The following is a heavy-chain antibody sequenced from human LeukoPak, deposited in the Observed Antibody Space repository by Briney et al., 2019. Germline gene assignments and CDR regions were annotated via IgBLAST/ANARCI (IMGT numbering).Heavy chain of an antibody. CDR2: INFHNGDT. CDR1: GYTXIGYY. CDR3: ATVRDIVVGGGPYYFDY. D-gene: IGHD2-15*01. Sequence: ASVKVSCKASGYTXIGYYLHWVRQAPGQGLEWMGWINFHNGDTNYAQKFQGRVTMTRDTSITTAYMDLSRLKSDDTAVYYCATVRDIVVGGGPYYFDYWGQGTLVTVSS. J-gene: IGHJ4*02. V-gene: IGHV1-2*02.